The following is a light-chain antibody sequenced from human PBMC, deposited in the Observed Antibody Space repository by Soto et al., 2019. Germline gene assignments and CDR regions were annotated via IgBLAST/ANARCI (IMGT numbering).Light chain of an antibody. CDR2: KAS. V-gene: IGKV1-5*03. CDR1: QSIDTW. J-gene: IGKJ1*01. CDR3: QEYKNDYGT. Sequence: DIQMPQSPATLAASVGDRVSLTCRASQSIDTWLAWYQQKPGKAPNLLIYKASRLESGVPSRFSGSGSGTEFTLTISSLQPEDVGSYYCQEYKNDYGTLGQGTKVDI.